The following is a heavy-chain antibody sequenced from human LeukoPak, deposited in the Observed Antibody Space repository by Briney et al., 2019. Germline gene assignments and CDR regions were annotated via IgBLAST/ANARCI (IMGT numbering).Heavy chain of an antibody. V-gene: IGHV3-74*01. D-gene: IGHD3-22*01. CDR1: GFTFSRYW. CDR3: ATGNYYASRGYYTFGH. J-gene: IGHJ1*01. CDR2: INGDGSTT. Sequence: QPGGSLRLSSAASGFTFSRYWMHWVRQAPGKGLVWVSRINGDGSTTSYADSVKGGFTISRDNAKNTLYLQMNSLRAEDTAVYYCATGNYYASRGYYTFGHWGQGTLVTVSS.